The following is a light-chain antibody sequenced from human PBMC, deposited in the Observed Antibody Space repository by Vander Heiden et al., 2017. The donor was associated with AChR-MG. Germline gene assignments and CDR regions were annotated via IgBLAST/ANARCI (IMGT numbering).Light chain of an antibody. CDR1: RSVSTY. Sequence: EIALTQSPGTLSLSPGERGTLSCRASRSVSTYLAWYQQKPGQAPRLLIDGASIRATGIPDRFSGSGSGTDFTLTISRLEPGDFAVYYCQQYGDSQQFTFGGQELTFGGGTKVEIK. J-gene: IGKJ4*01. CDR2: GAS. V-gene: IGKV3-20*01. CDR3: QQYGDSQQFTFGGQELT.